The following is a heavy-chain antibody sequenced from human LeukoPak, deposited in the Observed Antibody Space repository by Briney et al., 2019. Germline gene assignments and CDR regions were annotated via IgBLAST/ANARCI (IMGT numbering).Heavy chain of an antibody. CDR2: SSDGSGT. Sequence: PGGSLRLSCAASGFTFDTYAMSWVRQAPGKGLEWVSRSSDGSGTAYADSVKGRFTITRDNAKNTLYLQMNSLRAEDTAVYYCARISNYAFDYWGQGTLVTVSS. D-gene: IGHD4-11*01. J-gene: IGHJ4*02. V-gene: IGHV3-74*01. CDR1: GFTFDTYA. CDR3: ARISNYAFDY.